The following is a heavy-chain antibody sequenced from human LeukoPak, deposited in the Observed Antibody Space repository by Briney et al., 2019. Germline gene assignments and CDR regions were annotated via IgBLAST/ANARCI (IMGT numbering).Heavy chain of an antibody. Sequence: ASVKVSCKASGYTFTSYDINWVRQATGQGLEWMGWMNPNSGNTGYAQKFQGRVTMTRNTSISTAYMELSSLKSEDTAVYYCARELNLVGATSFAAFDIWGQGKMVTVSS. CDR3: ARELNLVGATSFAAFDI. CDR2: MNPNSGNT. V-gene: IGHV1-8*01. D-gene: IGHD1-26*01. CDR1: GYTFTSYD. J-gene: IGHJ3*02.